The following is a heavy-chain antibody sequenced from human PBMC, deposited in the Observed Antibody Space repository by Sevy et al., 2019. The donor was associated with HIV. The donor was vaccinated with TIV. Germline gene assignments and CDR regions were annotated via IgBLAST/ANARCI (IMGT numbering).Heavy chain of an antibody. J-gene: IGHJ6*02. CDR3: GDNTKKTLHRQMNSLCAEVTAVYNCARDQVLGYCSGGSCYSSRVYYYDYGMDV. CDR2: INSDGSST. D-gene: IGHD2-15*01. CDR1: GFTFSSYW. V-gene: IGHV3-74*01. Sequence: GGSLRLSCAASGFTFSSYWMHWVRQAPGKGLVWVSRINSDGSSTSYADSVKGRFTISRDNAKNTLYLQMNSLRAEDGAINTSGDNTKKTLHRQMNSLCAEVTAVYNCARDQVLGYCSGGSCYSSRVYYYDYGMDVWGQGTTVTVSS.